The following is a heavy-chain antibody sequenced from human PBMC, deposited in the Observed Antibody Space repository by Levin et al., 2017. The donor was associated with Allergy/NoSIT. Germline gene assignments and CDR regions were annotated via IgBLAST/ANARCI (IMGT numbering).Heavy chain of an antibody. V-gene: IGHV4-34*01. J-gene: IGHJ6*03. D-gene: IGHD6-6*01. Sequence: PSQTLSLTCAVYGGSFSGYYWSWIRQPPGKGLEWIGEINHSGSTNYNPSLKSRVTISVDTSKNQFSLKLSSVTAADTAVYYCARSRPQAYYYYYYMDVWGKGTTVTVSS. CDR1: GGSFSGYY. CDR2: INHSGST. CDR3: ARSRPQAYYYYYYMDV.